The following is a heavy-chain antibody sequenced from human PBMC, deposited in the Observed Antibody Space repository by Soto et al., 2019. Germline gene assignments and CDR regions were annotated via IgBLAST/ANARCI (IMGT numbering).Heavy chain of an antibody. V-gene: IGHV3-30*18. CDR1: GFTFSSYG. J-gene: IGHJ6*02. CDR3: AKGGQRQGYHGMDV. D-gene: IGHD6-25*01. Sequence: GGSLRLSCAASGFTFSSYGMHWVRQAPGKGLEWVAVISYDGSNKYYADSVKGRFTISRDNSKNTLYLQMNSLRAEDTAVYYCAKGGQRQGYHGMDVWGQGTTVTVSS. CDR2: ISYDGSNK.